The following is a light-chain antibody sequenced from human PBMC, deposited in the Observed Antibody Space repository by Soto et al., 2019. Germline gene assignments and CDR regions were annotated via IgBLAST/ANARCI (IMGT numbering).Light chain of an antibody. CDR1: QGIRNA. CDR2: AAS. CDR3: LQYNSYPPLLT. Sequence: DIQMTQSPSSLSASVGDRVTITCRASQGIRNALGWYQQKPGKAPKRLIYAASSLQSGVPSRFSGSGSGTEFTLTISSLQPEDFATYYCLQYNSYPPLLTVGGGTKVEIK. V-gene: IGKV1-17*01. J-gene: IGKJ4*01.